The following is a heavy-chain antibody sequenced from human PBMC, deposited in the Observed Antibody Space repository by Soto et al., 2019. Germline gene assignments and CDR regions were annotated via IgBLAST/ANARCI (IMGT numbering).Heavy chain of an antibody. Sequence: QVQLVQSGAEVKKPGSSVKVSCKASGGTFSSYAISWVRQAPGQGLEWMGGIIPIFGTANYAQKFQGRVTITADESTSTAYKELSSLRSEDTAVYYCASFRQQLVQYYFDYWGQGTLVTVSS. CDR3: ASFRQQLVQYYFDY. J-gene: IGHJ4*02. CDR1: GGTFSSYA. V-gene: IGHV1-69*01. CDR2: IIPIFGTA. D-gene: IGHD6-13*01.